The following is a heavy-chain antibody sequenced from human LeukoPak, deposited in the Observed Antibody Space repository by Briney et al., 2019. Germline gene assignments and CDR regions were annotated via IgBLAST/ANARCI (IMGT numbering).Heavy chain of an antibody. J-gene: IGHJ4*02. V-gene: IGHV4-39*01. CDR1: GGSISSSSYY. CDR3: ARSAAGYFDY. Sequence: SETLSLTCTVSGGSISSSSYYWGWIRQPPGKGLGWIGSIYYSGSTYYNPSLKSRVTMSVDTSKNQFSLKLSSVTAADTAVYYCARSAAGYFDYWGQGTLVTVSS. CDR2: IYYSGST.